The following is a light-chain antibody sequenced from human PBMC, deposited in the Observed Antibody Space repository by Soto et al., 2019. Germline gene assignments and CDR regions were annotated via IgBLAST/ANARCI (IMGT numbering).Light chain of an antibody. CDR1: QSVSSTK. J-gene: IGKJ1*01. Sequence: EIVFKQSPGTLSLSPGERATLSCRASQSVSSTKLAWYQQTPGKAPRLLIFGASNTATGVPGRLSGSGSGTDFTLTIRRLDPEDVAVYYCQQYGTSASFGQGTKVDIK. CDR3: QQYGTSAS. V-gene: IGKV3-20*01. CDR2: GAS.